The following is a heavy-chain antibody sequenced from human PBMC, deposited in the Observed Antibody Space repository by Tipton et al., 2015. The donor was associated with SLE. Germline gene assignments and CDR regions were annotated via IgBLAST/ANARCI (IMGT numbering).Heavy chain of an antibody. CDR1: GFIFTKSY. V-gene: IGHV1-46*01. CDR2: INPSDGGT. D-gene: IGHD6-6*01. J-gene: IGHJ4*02. CDR3: ARERSGMDEYYFDS. Sequence: QLVQSGAEVKKPGASVKVSCKASGFIFTKSYMHWVRHAPGQGLEWMGIINPSDGGTTYAQQFQGRVTMTRDTSTSTVYLELSSLRPEDTAVYCCARERSGMDEYYFDSWGQGTLVTVSS.